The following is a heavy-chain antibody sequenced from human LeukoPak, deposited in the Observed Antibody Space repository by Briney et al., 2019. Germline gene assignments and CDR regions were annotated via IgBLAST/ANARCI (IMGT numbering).Heavy chain of an antibody. V-gene: IGHV3-33*01. D-gene: IGHD2-2*01. CDR1: GFTFSSYG. CDR2: IWYDGSNK. CDR3: ATGPNTSPFDY. J-gene: IGHJ4*02. Sequence: GRSLRLSCAASGFTFSSYGMHWVRQAPGKGLEWVAVIWYDGSNKYYADSVKGRFTISRDNSKNTLYLQMNSLRAEDTAVYYCATGPNTSPFDYWGQGTLVTVSS.